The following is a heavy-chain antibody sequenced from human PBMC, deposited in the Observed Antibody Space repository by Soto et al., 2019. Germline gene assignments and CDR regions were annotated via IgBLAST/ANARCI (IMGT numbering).Heavy chain of an antibody. Sequence: GGSLRLSCAASQFTFSIYWMSWVRRAPGKGLEWVANINQDGSEKYYVDSVKGRFTISRDNAKNSLNLQMNSLRAEDTAVYYCARAESAGTTDYWGQGTVVTVSS. V-gene: IGHV3-7*05. CDR1: QFTFSIYW. D-gene: IGHD1-7*01. CDR3: ARAESAGTTDY. CDR2: INQDGSEK. J-gene: IGHJ4*02.